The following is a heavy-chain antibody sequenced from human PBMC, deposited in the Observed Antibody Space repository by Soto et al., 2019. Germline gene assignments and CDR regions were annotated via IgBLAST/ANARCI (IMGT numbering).Heavy chain of an antibody. CDR1: GFSLSASGVG. CDR2: IYWDDDK. V-gene: IGHV2-5*02. CDR3: AHSNCSSGRCHAFGLAH. D-gene: IGHD2-2*01. Sequence: QITLKESGPTLVKPTQTLTLTCTFSGFSLSASGVGVGWIRQPPGKALEWLALIYWDDDKRYSPSLKSRLTITKDTSKNQVVLTMTNMDPVDTATYFCAHSNCSSGRCHAFGLAHWGQGTLVTVSS. J-gene: IGHJ4*02.